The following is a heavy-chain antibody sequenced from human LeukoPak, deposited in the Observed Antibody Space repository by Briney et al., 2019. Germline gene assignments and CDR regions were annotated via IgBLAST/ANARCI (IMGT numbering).Heavy chain of an antibody. J-gene: IGHJ4*02. Sequence: GGSLRLSRAASGFTFSSYSINWVRQAPGKGLEWVSYISSSSTTIYYADSVKGRFTISRDNAKNSLFLQMNSLRAEGTAVYYCAPTPDGGYDYWGQGTLVTVSS. D-gene: IGHD4-17*01. V-gene: IGHV3-48*04. CDR1: GFTFSSYS. CDR2: ISSSSTTI. CDR3: APTPDGGYDY.